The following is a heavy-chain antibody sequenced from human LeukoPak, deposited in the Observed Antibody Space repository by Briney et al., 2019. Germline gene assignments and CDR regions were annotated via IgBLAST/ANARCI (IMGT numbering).Heavy chain of an antibody. CDR1: GFTFSSYG. CDR3: AKENLIHYYFDY. V-gene: IGHV3-30*18. J-gene: IGHJ4*02. CDR2: ISYDGSNK. Sequence: GRSLRLSCAASGFTFSSYGMHWVRQAPGKGLEWVAVISYDGSNKYYADSVKGRFTISRDNSKNTPYLQMNSLRAEDTAVYYCAKENLIHYYFDYWGQGTLVTVSS. D-gene: IGHD2-8*01.